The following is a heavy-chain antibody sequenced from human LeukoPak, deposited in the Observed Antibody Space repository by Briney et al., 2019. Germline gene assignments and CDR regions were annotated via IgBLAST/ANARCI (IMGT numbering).Heavy chain of an antibody. Sequence: ASVKVSCKASGYTFTSYYMHWVRQAPGQGLEWMGIINPSGGSTSYAQKFQGRVTMTRDTSTSTVYMELSSLRSEDTAVYYCAREGAYYGSGSYYRGYYYYGMDVWGQGTMVTVSS. CDR2: INPSGGST. CDR3: AREGAYYGSGSYYRGYYYYGMDV. V-gene: IGHV1-46*01. J-gene: IGHJ6*02. CDR1: GYTFTSYY. D-gene: IGHD3-10*01.